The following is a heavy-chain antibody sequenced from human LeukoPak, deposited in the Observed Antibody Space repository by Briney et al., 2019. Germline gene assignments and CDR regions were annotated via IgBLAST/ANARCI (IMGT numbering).Heavy chain of an antibody. CDR3: AKSSYYDSSGYYREYYFDH. D-gene: IGHD3-22*01. CDR1: GFTFSSSA. J-gene: IGHJ4*02. CDR2: ISGGGGST. Sequence: GGSLRLSCAASGFTFSSSAMSWVRQAPGKGLEWVSSISGGGGSTNSADSVNGRFTISRDNTKNTLYLQMNSLRAEDTAVYYCAKSSYYDSSGYYREYYFDHWGQGTLVTVSS. V-gene: IGHV3-23*01.